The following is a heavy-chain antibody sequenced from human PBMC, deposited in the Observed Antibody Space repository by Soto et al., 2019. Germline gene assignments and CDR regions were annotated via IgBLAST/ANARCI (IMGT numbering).Heavy chain of an antibody. V-gene: IGHV3-23*01. CDR3: AKWPLASHVIGGYYFDY. CDR1: GFTFSSYA. Sequence: GGSLRLSCAASGFTFSSYAMSWVRQAPGKGLEWVSAISGSGGSTYYADSVKGRFTISRDNSKNTLYLQMNSLRAEDTAVYYCAKWPLASHVIGGYYFDYWGQGTLVTVSS. CDR2: ISGSGGST. D-gene: IGHD3-16*01. J-gene: IGHJ4*02.